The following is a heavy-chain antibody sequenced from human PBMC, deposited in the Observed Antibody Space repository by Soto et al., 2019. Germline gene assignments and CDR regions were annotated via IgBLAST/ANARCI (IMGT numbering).Heavy chain of an antibody. Sequence: QVQLVQSGAEVKKPGSSVKVSCKASVGTFSSYAISWVRQAPGQGLEWMGGIIPIFGTANYAQKFQGRVTITADDSTSTAYMELSSLRSEDTAVYYCGRVTGASRLRGCATWGQGTLVSASS. CDR1: VGTFSSYA. CDR2: IIPIFGTA. CDR3: GRVTGASRLRGCAT. V-gene: IGHV1-69*12. J-gene: IGHJ1*01. D-gene: IGHD3-16*01.